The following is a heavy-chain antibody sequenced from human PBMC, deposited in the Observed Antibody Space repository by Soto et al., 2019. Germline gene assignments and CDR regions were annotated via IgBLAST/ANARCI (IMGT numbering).Heavy chain of an antibody. CDR2: IKSKTDGGTT. J-gene: IGHJ6*02. CDR3: TTAYYDRSRGYYFYSGMDV. CDR1: ASTFSNAW. Sequence: PGGSLRLSCAASASTFSNAWMSWVRQAPGKGLEWVGRIKSKTDGGTTDYAAPVKGRFTISRDDSKNTLYLQMNSLKTEDTAVYYCTTAYYDRSRGYYFYSGMDVWGQGTTVTVSS. D-gene: IGHD3-22*01. V-gene: IGHV3-15*01.